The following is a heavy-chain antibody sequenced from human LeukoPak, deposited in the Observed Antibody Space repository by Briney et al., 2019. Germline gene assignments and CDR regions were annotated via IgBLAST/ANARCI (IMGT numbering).Heavy chain of an antibody. D-gene: IGHD3-3*01. CDR3: AREGTIFGVVRLDY. CDR2: IWFDGRNE. J-gene: IGHJ4*02. V-gene: IGHV3-33*01. CDR1: GFIFKSYG. Sequence: GRSLRLSCAASGFIFKSYGMHWVRQAPGKGLEWVAHIWFDGRNEYFADSVRGRFTISRDNAKNTLYLQMNSLRAEDTAVYYCAREGTIFGVVRLDYWGQGTLVTVSS.